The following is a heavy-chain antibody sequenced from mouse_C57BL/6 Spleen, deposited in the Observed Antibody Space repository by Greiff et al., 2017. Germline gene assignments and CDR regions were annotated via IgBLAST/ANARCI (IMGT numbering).Heavy chain of an antibody. CDR3: ERYIPPLPYGSSYYLDY. J-gene: IGHJ2*01. CDR2: IRNKANGYTT. Sequence: EVKLVESGGGLVQPGGSLSLSCAASGFTFTDYYMSWVRQPPGTALEWLGFIRNKANGYTTESRASVKDRFTISRDNSQSILYLQMNALSAEDSATYYGERYIPPLPYGSSYYLDYWGQGTTLTVSS. V-gene: IGHV7-3*01. CDR1: GFTFTDYY. D-gene: IGHD1-1*01.